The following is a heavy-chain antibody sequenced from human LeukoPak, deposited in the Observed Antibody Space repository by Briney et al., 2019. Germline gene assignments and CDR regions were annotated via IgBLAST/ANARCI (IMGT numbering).Heavy chain of an antibody. J-gene: IGHJ4*02. D-gene: IGHD1-26*01. V-gene: IGHV3-23*01. CDR3: AKDRVRWAFEY. Sequence: GGSLRLSRAASGFTFYSYGMSWVRQAPGKGLEWVSSISDDGGSTFYADSVKGRFTISRDHYENTMYLQMNSLRAEDTAVYYCAKDRVRWAFEYWGQGTLVTVSP. CDR2: ISDDGGST. CDR1: GFTFYSYG.